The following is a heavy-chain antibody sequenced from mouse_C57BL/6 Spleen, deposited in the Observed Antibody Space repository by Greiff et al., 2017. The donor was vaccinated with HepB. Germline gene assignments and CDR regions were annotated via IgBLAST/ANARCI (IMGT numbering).Heavy chain of an antibody. V-gene: IGHV1-42*01. J-gene: IGHJ1*03. Sequence: VQLQQSGPELVKPGASVKISCKASGYSFTGYYMNWVKQSPEKSLEWIGEINPSTGGTTYNQKFKAKATLTVDKSSSTAYMQLKSLTSEDSAVYYCASDDYDGGYFDVWGTGTTVTVSS. D-gene: IGHD2-4*01. CDR2: INPSTGGT. CDR3: ASDDYDGGYFDV. CDR1: GYSFTGYY.